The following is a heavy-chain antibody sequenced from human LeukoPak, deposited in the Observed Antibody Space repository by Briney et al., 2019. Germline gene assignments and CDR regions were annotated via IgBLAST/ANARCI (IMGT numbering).Heavy chain of an antibody. CDR1: GGSFSAYY. V-gene: IGHV4-34*01. CDR3: ARQVVTNWFDP. CDR2: IDHSGST. J-gene: IGHJ5*02. Sequence: SETLSLTCAVYGGSFSAYYWSWIRQTPGKGLEWIGEIDHSGSTNYNPSLKSRVTISVDTPKNQFSLKLSSVTAADTAVYYCARQVVTNWFDPWGQGTLVTVSS. D-gene: IGHD2-21*02.